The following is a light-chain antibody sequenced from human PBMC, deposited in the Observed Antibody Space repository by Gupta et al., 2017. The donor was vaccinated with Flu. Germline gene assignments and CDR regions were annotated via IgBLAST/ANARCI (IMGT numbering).Light chain of an antibody. CDR1: QSLFYSPNNRNY. CDR2: WTS. Sequence: DIVMTQSPDSLAVSLGERATINCKSSQSLFYSPNNRNYLSWYQQKPGQPPKLLIYWTSTRESGVPDRFSGSGSGTDFSLTIGSLQAEDVAVYYCQQDYTPPYTFGQGTKLEIK. CDR3: QQDYTPPYT. V-gene: IGKV4-1*01. J-gene: IGKJ2*01.